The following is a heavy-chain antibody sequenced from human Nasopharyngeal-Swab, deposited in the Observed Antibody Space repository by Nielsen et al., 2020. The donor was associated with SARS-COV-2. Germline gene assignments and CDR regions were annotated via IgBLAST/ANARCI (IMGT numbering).Heavy chain of an antibody. D-gene: IGHD6-19*01. J-gene: IGHJ5*02. Sequence: GESLKISCAASGFTFSSYAMSWVSQAPGKGLEWVSAISGSGGSTYYADSVKGRFTISRDNSKNTLYLQMNSLRAEDTAVYYCAKMARFSSGSDWFDPWGQGTLVTVSS. CDR2: ISGSGGST. V-gene: IGHV3-23*01. CDR1: GFTFSSYA. CDR3: AKMARFSSGSDWFDP.